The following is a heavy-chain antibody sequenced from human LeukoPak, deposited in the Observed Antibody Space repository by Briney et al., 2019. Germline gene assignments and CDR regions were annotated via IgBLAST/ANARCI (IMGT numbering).Heavy chain of an antibody. V-gene: IGHV3-7*01. Sequence: GGSLRLSCATAGSSFSSYWMSWVRQAPGKGLEWVANIKQDGSEHYYVDSVKGRFTISRDNAKNSLYLQMSGLRAEDTAVYYCARDKAEGPSRLDNWGQGTLVTVSS. D-gene: IGHD2-2*01. CDR1: GSSFSSYW. CDR2: IKQDGSEH. J-gene: IGHJ4*02. CDR3: ARDKAEGPSRLDN.